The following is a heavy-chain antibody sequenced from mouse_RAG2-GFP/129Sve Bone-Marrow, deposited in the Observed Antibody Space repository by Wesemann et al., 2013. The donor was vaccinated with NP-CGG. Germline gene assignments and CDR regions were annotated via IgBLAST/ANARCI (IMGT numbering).Heavy chain of an antibody. CDR1: GYSITSGYY. CDR2: ISYDGSN. CDR3: ANHRYEGYAMDY. D-gene: IGHD2-14*01. J-gene: IGHJ4*01. Sequence: DVQLQESGPGLVKPSQSLSLTCSVTGYSITSGYYWNWIRQFPGNKLEWMGYISYDGSNNYNPSLKNRISITRDTSKNQFFLKLNSVTTEDTATYYCANHRYEGYAMDYWGQGTSVTVSS. V-gene: IGHV3-6*02.